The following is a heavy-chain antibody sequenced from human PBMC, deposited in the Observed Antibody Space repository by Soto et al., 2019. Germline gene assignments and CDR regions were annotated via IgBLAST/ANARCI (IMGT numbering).Heavy chain of an antibody. CDR1: GFSFSIYG. V-gene: IGHV3-33*01. CDR3: ARDRRYFDSSDIDY. Sequence: ESGGGVVQPGRSLRLSCAASGFSFSIYGIHWVRQAPGKGLEWVAVIWNDGSDKYYADSVKGRFTISRGSSKNTVYLQMNSLRVEDTAVYYCARDRRYFDSSDIDYWGQGTLVTVSS. CDR2: IWNDGSDK. J-gene: IGHJ4*02. D-gene: IGHD3-22*01.